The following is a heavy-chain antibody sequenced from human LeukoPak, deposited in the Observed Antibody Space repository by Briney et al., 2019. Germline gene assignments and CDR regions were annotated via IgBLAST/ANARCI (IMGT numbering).Heavy chain of an antibody. CDR3: ARASDSSGYYDY. D-gene: IGHD3-22*01. V-gene: IGHV3-13*01. Sequence: GGSLRLSCAASGFTFSSYDMHWVRQATGKGLEWVSAIGTAGDTYYPGSVKGRFTISRENAKNSLYLQMNSLRAGDTAVYYCARASDSSGYYDYWGQGTLVTVST. CDR2: IGTAGDT. CDR1: GFTFSSYD. J-gene: IGHJ4*02.